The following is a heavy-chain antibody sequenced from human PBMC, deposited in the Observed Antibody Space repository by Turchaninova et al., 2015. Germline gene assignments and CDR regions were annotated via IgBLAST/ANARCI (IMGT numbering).Heavy chain of an antibody. CDR3: ARRVTGYGMDV. J-gene: IGHJ6*02. Sequence: LQQSGPGLVQPSQTLSVTSALSGDSVSNHRAGWNWIRQAPSRGLEWRGRTYFRSKWFSHYAESVKSRITINPDTSKNQFSLQLNSVGPADTAVYYCARRVTGYGMDVWGQGTTVTVSS. D-gene: IGHD2-21*02. CDR1: GDSVSNHRAG. CDR2: TYFRSKWFS. V-gene: IGHV6-1*01.